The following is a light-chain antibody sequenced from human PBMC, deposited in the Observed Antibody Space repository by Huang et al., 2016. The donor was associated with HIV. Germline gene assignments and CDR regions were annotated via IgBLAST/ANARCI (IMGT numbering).Light chain of an antibody. CDR2: WAS. Sequence: DIVMTQSPDSLAVSLGERATINCKSSQSVLYNSSNKHYLDWYQQRPGQAPKLLIYWASNRESGVPDRFSGSGSGTDFTLTIRSLQAEDVAVYYCQQYNTSPPTFGQGTKVEIK. CDR1: QSVLYNSSNKHY. V-gene: IGKV4-1*01. J-gene: IGKJ1*01. CDR3: QQYNTSPPT.